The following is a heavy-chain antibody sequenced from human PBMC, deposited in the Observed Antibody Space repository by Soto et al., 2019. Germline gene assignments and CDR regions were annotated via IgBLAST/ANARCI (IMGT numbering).Heavy chain of an antibody. Sequence: QVLLQESGPRLVKPSETLSLSCTISGASIRNYFWSWLRQPPGKGLEWIGQIYYSGGTNYNSSLKSRATISIDLSKSQFSLQLTSVTAADTAFYYCATYDFAGGSNRFDHWGQGSLVTVSS. CDR1: GASIRNYF. D-gene: IGHD3-3*01. CDR3: ATYDFAGGSNRFDH. CDR2: IYYSGGT. J-gene: IGHJ5*02. V-gene: IGHV4-59*12.